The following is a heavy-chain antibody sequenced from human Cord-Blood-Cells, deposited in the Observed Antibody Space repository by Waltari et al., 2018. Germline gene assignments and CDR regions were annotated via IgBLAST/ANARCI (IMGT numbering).Heavy chain of an antibody. Sequence: QVQLQESGPGLVKPSETLSLTCAVSGYSISSGYYWGWIRKPPGKGPEWIGSIYHSGSTYYNPSLKSRVTISVDTSKNQFSLKLSSVTAADTAVYYCARAHTGSYYVGGMDVWGQGTTVTVSS. V-gene: IGHV4-38-2*01. D-gene: IGHD1-26*01. CDR1: GYSISSGYY. J-gene: IGHJ6*02. CDR3: ARAHTGSYYVGGMDV. CDR2: IYHSGST.